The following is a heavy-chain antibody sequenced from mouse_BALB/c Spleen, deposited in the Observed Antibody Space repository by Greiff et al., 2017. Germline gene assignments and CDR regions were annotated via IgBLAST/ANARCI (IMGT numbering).Heavy chain of an antibody. V-gene: IGHV1-5*01. CDR2: IYPGNSDT. CDR3: TRGHYGSTLYAMDY. J-gene: IGHJ4*01. D-gene: IGHD1-1*01. CDR1: GYTFTSYW. Sequence: EVQLQQSGTVLARPGASVKMSCKASGYTFTSYWMHWVKQRPGQGLEWIGAIYPGNSDTSYNQKFKGKAKLTAVTSTSTAYMELSSLTNEDSAVYYCTRGHYGSTLYAMDYWGQGTSVTVSS.